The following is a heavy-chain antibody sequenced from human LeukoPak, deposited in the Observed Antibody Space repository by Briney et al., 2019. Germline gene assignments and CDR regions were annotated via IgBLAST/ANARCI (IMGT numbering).Heavy chain of an antibody. CDR2: IFPSGGEI. D-gene: IGHD2-8*02. CDR1: GFTFSTFA. V-gene: IGHV3-23*01. J-gene: IGHJ4*02. Sequence: GGPLRLSRAASGFTFSTFAMIWVRQPPGKGLEWVSSIFPSGGEIHYADSVRGRFTISRDNSKSTLSLQMNSLRAEDTAIYYCATYRQVLLPFESWGQGTLVTVSS. CDR3: ATYRQVLLPFES.